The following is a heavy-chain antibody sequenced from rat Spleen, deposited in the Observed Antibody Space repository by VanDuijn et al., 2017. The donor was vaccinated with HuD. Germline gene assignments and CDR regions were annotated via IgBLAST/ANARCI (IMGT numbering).Heavy chain of an antibody. J-gene: IGHJ3*01. Sequence: EVQLVESNGGLVQPGRSLKLSCAASGFTLSDHYMAWVRQTPTKGLEWVATISYDGSRTYYRDSVKGRFTIPRDNAENTLSLQMASLRSEDTATYYCVRPAGTVVPNWFVYWGQGTLVTVSS. CDR3: VRPAGTVVPNWFVY. CDR1: GFTLSDHY. V-gene: IGHV5-29*01. CDR2: ISYDGSRT. D-gene: IGHD1-1*01.